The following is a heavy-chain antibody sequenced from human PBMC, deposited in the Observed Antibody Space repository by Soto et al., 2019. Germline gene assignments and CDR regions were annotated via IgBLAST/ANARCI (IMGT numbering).Heavy chain of an antibody. CDR3: GRYCTNTKCRGGYYLDL. D-gene: IGHD2-8*01. Sequence: QVLLVQSGAEMKQPGSSVSVSCRASGDSFTNYAFTWVRQAPGQGPEWLGGIILALGTPHYSQRFPGRLTIPADESSSTVYMELGSLRLDDTSVYYCGRYCTNTKCRGGYYLDLWGQGTLLTVSS. J-gene: IGHJ5*02. CDR2: IILALGTP. V-gene: IGHV1-69*01. CDR1: GDSFTNYA.